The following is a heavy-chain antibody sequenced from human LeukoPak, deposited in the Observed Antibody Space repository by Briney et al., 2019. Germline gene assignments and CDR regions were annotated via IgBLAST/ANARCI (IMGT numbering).Heavy chain of an antibody. CDR2: IYHSGST. V-gene: IGHV4-38-2*02. D-gene: IGHD1-7*01. CDR1: GYSISSGYY. Sequence: SETLSLTCTVSGYSISSGYYWGWIRQPPGKGLEWIGSIYHSGSTYYNPSLKSRVTISVDTSKNQFSLKLSSVTAADTAVYYCASFNWNYAYWGQGTQVTVSS. CDR3: ASFNWNYAY. J-gene: IGHJ4*02.